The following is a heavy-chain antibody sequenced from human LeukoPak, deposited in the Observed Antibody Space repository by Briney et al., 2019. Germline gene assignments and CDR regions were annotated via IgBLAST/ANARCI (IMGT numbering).Heavy chain of an antibody. CDR3: ARDNTRTTKKTDYDSSGYMGPQVVIRDHWFDP. V-gene: IGHV4-38-2*02. CDR2: IYHSGST. J-gene: IGHJ5*02. Sequence: PSETQSLTCTVSGYSISSGYYWGRIRQPPGKGLEWIGSIYHSGSTYYNPSLKSRVTISVDTSKNQFSLKLSSVTAADTAVYYCARDNTRTTKKTDYDSSGYMGPQVVIRDHWFDPWGQGTLVTDSS. D-gene: IGHD3-22*01. CDR1: GYSISSGYY.